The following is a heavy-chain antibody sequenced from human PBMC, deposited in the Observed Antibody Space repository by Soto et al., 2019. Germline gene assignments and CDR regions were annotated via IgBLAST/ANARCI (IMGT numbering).Heavy chain of an antibody. CDR1: GYTFTSYD. Sequence: ASLKVSCKASGYTFTSYDINWVRQATGQGLEYLRWMNPNSGNTGYVQKFQGRVTMTRNTSISTAYMELSSLRSEDTAVYYCARGVINGTESTWFYTWCQGDLVTVSS. D-gene: IGHD2-8*01. J-gene: IGHJ5*02. V-gene: IGHV1-8*01. CDR3: ARGVINGTESTWFYT. CDR2: MNPNSGNT.